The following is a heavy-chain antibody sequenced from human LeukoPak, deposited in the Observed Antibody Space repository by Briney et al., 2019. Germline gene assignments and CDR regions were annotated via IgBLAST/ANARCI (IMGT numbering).Heavy chain of an antibody. J-gene: IGHJ3*02. Sequence: VSSISSSSSYIYYADSVQGRFTISRDNAKNSLYLQMNSLRVEDTAVYYCARGPILGAAFDIWGQGTMVTVSS. CDR2: ISSSSSYI. V-gene: IGHV3-21*01. CDR3: ARGPILGAAFDI.